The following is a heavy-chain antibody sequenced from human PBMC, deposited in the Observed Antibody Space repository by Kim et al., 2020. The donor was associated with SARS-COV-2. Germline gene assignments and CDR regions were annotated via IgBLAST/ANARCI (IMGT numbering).Heavy chain of an antibody. CDR1: GDSISRSNFY. J-gene: IGHJ4*02. V-gene: IGHV4-39*07. CDR3: ARDGDYTTSWDYYFDY. CDR2: VHNSGTT. Sequence: SETLSLTCTVSGDSISRSNFYWAWIRQPPGKGPEWIGSVHNSGTTYYNPSLQSRVTIFVDTSRDQFSLMLNSVTAADTAVYYCARDGDYTTSWDYYFDYWGQGALVTVS. D-gene: IGHD2-2*01.